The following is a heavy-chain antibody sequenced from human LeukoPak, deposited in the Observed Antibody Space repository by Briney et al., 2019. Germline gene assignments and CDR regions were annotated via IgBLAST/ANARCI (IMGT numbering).Heavy chain of an antibody. CDR2: IYSGGST. CDR3: ARRWFFDY. Sequence: GGSLTLSCAASGFTFSDYWMHWVRQAPGKGLEWVSVIYSGGSTYYADSVKGRFTISRDNSKNTLYLQMNSLRSEDTAVYYCARRWFFDYWGQGTLVTVSS. J-gene: IGHJ4*02. D-gene: IGHD3-9*01. V-gene: IGHV3-66*02. CDR1: GFTFSDYW.